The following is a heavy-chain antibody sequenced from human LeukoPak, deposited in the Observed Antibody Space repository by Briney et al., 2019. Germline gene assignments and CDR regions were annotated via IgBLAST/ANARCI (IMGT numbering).Heavy chain of an antibody. J-gene: IGHJ6*02. V-gene: IGHV1-24*01. D-gene: IGHD3-16*01. CDR2: FDPEDGET. CDR1: GYIFTSNY. CDR3: ASASQGGAPNDYGMDV. Sequence: GASVKVSCKASGYIFTSNYMHWVRQAPGKGLEWMGGFDPEDGETIYAQKFQGRVTMTEDTSTDTAYMELSSLRSEDTAVYYCASASQGGAPNDYGMDVWGQGTTVTVSS.